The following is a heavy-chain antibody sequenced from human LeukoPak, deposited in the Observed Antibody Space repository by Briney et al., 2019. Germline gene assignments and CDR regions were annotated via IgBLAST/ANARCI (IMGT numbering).Heavy chain of an antibody. CDR1: GASISTFY. CDR2: IFTTGST. CDR3: ARDRDSGSSSNRYYFDY. V-gene: IGHV4-4*07. Sequence: PSETLSLTCTVSGASISTFYWSWVRQPAGKGLEWIGRIFTTGSTNYNPSLKSRLTMSVDTSKNQFSLKLNSVTAGDTAVYYCARDRDSGSSSNRYYFDYWGQGTLVTVSS. D-gene: IGHD1-26*01. J-gene: IGHJ4*02.